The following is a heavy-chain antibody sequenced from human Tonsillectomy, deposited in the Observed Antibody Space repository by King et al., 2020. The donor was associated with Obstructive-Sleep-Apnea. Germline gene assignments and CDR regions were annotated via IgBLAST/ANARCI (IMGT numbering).Heavy chain of an antibody. CDR1: GYSINSGYY. CDR2: VYHSGNT. V-gene: IGHV4-38-2*02. D-gene: IGHD5-12*01. J-gene: IGHJ1*01. CDR3: AREGYGP. Sequence: HVQLQESGPGLVKPSETLSLTCTVSGYSINSGYYWGWIRQPPGKGLEWIGSVYHSGNTYYNPSLKSRVTISVHTSQNRFSLRLFSVTAADTAVYYCAREGYGPWGQGALVTVPS.